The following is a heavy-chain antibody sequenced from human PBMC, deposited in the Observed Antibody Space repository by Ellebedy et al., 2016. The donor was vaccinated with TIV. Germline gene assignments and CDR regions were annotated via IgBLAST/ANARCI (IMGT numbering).Heavy chain of an antibody. V-gene: IGHV4-34*01. Sequence: SETLSLXXAVYGGSFSGYYWSWIRQPPGKGLEWIGEINHSGSTNYNPSLKSRVTISVDTSKNQFSLKLSSVTAADTAVYYCARDRSGSFLPEFWGQGTLVTVSS. CDR3: ARDRSGSFLPEF. CDR1: GGSFSGYY. J-gene: IGHJ4*02. D-gene: IGHD1-26*01. CDR2: INHSGST.